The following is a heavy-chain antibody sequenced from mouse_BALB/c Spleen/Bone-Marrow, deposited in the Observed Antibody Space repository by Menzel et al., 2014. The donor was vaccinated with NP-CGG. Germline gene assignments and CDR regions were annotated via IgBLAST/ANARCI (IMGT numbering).Heavy chain of an antibody. V-gene: IGHV1S81*02. D-gene: IGHD3-3*01. CDR2: INPSNGRT. CDR1: GYTFTSYW. Sequence: VQLQESGAELVKPGASVKLSCKASGYTFTSYWMHWVKQRPGQGLEWIGGINPSNGRTNYNEKFKSKATLTVDKSSSTAYMQLSSRTSEDSAVYYCARGDGFAWFAYWGRGTLVTVSA. CDR3: ARGDGFAWFAY. J-gene: IGHJ3*01.